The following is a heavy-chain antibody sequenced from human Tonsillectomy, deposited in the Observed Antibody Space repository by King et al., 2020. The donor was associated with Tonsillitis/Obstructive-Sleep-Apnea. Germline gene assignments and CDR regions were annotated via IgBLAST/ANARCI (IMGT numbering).Heavy chain of an antibody. Sequence: VQLVESGGGLVKPGGSLRLSCAASGFTFSNAWMSWVRQAPGKGLEWVGRIKSKTDGGTTDYAAPVKGRFTISRDDSKNTLYLQMNSLKTEDTAVYYCTTDRGGDYDLWDYYYYMDVWGKGTTVTVSS. CDR1: GFTFSNAW. CDR3: TTDRGGDYDLWDYYYYMDV. J-gene: IGHJ6*03. CDR2: IKSKTDGGTT. V-gene: IGHV3-15*01. D-gene: IGHD4-17*01.